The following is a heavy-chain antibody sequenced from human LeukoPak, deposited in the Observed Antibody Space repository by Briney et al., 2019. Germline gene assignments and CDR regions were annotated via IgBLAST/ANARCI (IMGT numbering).Heavy chain of an antibody. V-gene: IGHV1-8*01. CDR1: GYSFTSYG. D-gene: IGHD5-12*01. Sequence: ASVKVSCKASGYSFTSYGVNWVRQATGQGLEWMGWMSANSGNTLYAQKFQGRVTMTRDTSISTAYMELSSLRSEDTAIYYCARSDVDIVATIISCYMYVWGKGTTVTVSS. J-gene: IGHJ6*03. CDR2: MSANSGNT. CDR3: ARSDVDIVATIISCYMYV.